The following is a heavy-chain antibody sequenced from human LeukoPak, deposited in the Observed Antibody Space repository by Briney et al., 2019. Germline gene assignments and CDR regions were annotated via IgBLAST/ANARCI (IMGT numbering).Heavy chain of an antibody. CDR1: GYSISSGYY. CDR2: IYHSGST. V-gene: IGHV4-38-2*02. J-gene: IGHJ4*02. Sequence: SETLSLTCTVSGYSISSGYYWGWIRQPPGKGLEWIGSIYHSGSTYYNPSLKSRVTISVDTSKNQFSLKLSSVTAADTAVYYCATYYYDSSGYYPPGYFGYWGQGTLVTVSS. CDR3: ATYYYDSSGYYPPGYFGY. D-gene: IGHD3-22*01.